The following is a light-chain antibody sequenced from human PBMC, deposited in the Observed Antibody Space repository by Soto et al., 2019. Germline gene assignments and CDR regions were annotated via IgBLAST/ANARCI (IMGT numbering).Light chain of an antibody. V-gene: IGLV2-14*01. Sequence: QSVLTQPASVSGSPGPAITISCTGTSSDIGGYKSVSWYQHHPGKAPKLMIYEVSNRPSGVSNRFSGSKSGNTASLTISGLQAEDEAEYYCSSYTSSSTVVVGGGTELTV. CDR2: EVS. CDR3: SSYTSSSTVV. J-gene: IGLJ2*01. CDR1: SSDIGGYKS.